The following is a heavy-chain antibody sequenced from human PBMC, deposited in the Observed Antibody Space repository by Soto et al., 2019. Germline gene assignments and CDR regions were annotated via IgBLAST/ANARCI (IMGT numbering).Heavy chain of an antibody. J-gene: IGHJ4*02. D-gene: IGHD1-1*01. V-gene: IGHV1-69*01. CDR1: GGTFRTDA. CDR3: ARARFVIGGFRYNLSYFDY. Sequence: QVQLVQSGAEVKKTGSSVRVSCKASGGTFRTDAFSWVRQAPGQGLEWMGGIIPMLGTANYAQKFQGRVTITADDSTSTAYMELSSLRFEDTAVYYGARARFVIGGFRYNLSYFDYWGQGTLVTVSS. CDR2: IIPMLGTA.